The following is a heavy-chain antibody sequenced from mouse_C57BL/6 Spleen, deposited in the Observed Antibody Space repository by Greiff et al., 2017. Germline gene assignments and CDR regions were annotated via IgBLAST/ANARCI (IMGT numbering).Heavy chain of an antibody. CDR1: GYSITSGYY. D-gene: IGHD2-1*01. CDR3: ARDSDGNSFDY. CDR2: ISYDGSN. Sequence: EVKLNESGPGLVKPSQSLSLTCSVTGYSITSGYYWNWIRQFPGNKLEWMGYISYDGSNNYNPSLKNRISITRDTSKNQFFLKLNSVTTEDTATYYCARDSDGNSFDYWGQGTTLTVSS. J-gene: IGHJ2*01. V-gene: IGHV3-6*01.